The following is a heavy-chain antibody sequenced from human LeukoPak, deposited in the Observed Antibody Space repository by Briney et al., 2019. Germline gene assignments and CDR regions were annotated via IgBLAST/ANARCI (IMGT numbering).Heavy chain of an antibody. D-gene: IGHD2-2*01. CDR2: ISHAASSS. V-gene: IGHV3-23*01. CDR3: AKPVGLEAPTASRYFDL. J-gene: IGHJ2*01. Sequence: PGGSLRPSCAASGFTFSNYAMTWVRQAPGKGLEWVSTISHAASSSYYADSVTGRFTISRDNSKNTLFLYMDSLRAEDTAVYYCAKPVGLEAPTASRYFDLWGRGTQVTVSS. CDR1: GFTFSNYA.